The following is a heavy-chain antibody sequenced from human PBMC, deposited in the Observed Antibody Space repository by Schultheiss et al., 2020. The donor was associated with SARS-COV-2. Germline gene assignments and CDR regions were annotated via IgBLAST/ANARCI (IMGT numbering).Heavy chain of an antibody. V-gene: IGHV3-30*02. D-gene: IGHD4-17*01. CDR1: GFTFSSYG. CDR2: IWYDGSNK. CDR3: AKAARSWYGDDYGDYPDY. J-gene: IGHJ4*02. Sequence: GGSLRLSCAASGFTFSSYGMHWVRQAPGKGLEWVAVIWYDGSNKYYADSVKGRFTISRDNSKNTLYLQMNSLRAEDTAVYYCAKAARSWYGDDYGDYPDYWGQGTLVTVSS.